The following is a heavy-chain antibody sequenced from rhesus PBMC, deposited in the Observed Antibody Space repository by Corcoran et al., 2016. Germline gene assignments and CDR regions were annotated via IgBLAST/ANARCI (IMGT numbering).Heavy chain of an antibody. Sequence: QVQLVQSGAEVKKPGTSVKLSCKASGYTFTSYYINWVRQAPGQGLEWMGWINPSNGNTGYAQKVQGRVTMTRDTSTNTAYMELNSLRSEDTAVYYCARDGFTPGSDFDYWGQGVLVTVSS. CDR1: GYTFTSYY. CDR3: ARDGFTPGSDFDY. CDR2: INPSNGNT. V-gene: IGHV1-200*01. D-gene: IGHD2-21*01. J-gene: IGHJ4*01.